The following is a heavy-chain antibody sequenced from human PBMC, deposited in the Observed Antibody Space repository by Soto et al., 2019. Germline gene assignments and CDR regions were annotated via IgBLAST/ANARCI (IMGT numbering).Heavy chain of an antibody. Sequence: GGSVRLSXEGSGFKFRDYGIHWVRQAPGKGLEWVAVVSYDGSKAYYADSVKGRFTISRDNSKNSVDLQMNSLRPEDTGIYYCAKDRSIGHCSGGDCYYYYGTDVWGQGTTVTVSS. J-gene: IGHJ6*02. CDR3: AKDRSIGHCSGGDCYYYYGTDV. D-gene: IGHD2-15*01. CDR1: GFKFRDYG. V-gene: IGHV3-30*18. CDR2: VSYDGSKA.